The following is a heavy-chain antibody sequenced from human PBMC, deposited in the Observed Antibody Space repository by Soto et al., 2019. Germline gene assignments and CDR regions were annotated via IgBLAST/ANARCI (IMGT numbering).Heavy chain of an antibody. V-gene: IGHV1-46*01. CDR1: GYTFTSYY. Sequence: ASVKVSCKASGYTFTSYYMHWVRQAPGQGLEWMGIINPSGGSTSYAQKFQGRVTMTRDTSKSTVYMELSSLRSEDTAVYYCARHLYGAMIVVAPRAFDIWGQGTLVTVSS. CDR3: ARHLYGAMIVVAPRAFDI. CDR2: INPSGGST. D-gene: IGHD3-22*01. J-gene: IGHJ3*02.